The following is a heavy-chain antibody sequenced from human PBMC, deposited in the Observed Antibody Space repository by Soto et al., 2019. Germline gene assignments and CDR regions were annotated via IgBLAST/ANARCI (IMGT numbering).Heavy chain of an antibody. CDR2: INSDGSST. Sequence: GGSLRLSCAASGFTFSDYWMHWVRQAPGKGLVWVSRINSDGSSTFYADSVKGRFTISRDNATSTAYMELRSLRSDDTAVYYCARVVRSKFGVVPFNWFDPWGQGTLVTVSS. V-gene: IGHV3-74*01. CDR1: GFTFSDYW. CDR3: ARVVRSKFGVVPFNWFDP. J-gene: IGHJ5*02. D-gene: IGHD3-3*01.